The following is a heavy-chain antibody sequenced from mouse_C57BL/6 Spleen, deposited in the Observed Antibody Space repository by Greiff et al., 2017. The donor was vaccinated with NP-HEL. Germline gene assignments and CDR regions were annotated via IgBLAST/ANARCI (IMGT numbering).Heavy chain of an antibody. CDR2: IHPNSGST. Sequence: QVQLQQSGAELVKPGASVKLSCKASGYTFTSYWMHWVKQRPGQGLEWIGMIHPNSGSTNYNEKFKSKATLTVDKSSSTAYMQLSSLTSEDSAVYYCARGVITTYGAMDYWGQGTSVTVSS. CDR1: GYTFTSYW. J-gene: IGHJ4*01. V-gene: IGHV1-64*01. D-gene: IGHD1-1*01. CDR3: ARGVITTYGAMDY.